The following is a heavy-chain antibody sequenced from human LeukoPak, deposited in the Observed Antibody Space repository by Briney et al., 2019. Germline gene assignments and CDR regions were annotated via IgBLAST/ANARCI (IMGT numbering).Heavy chain of an antibody. D-gene: IGHD2-2*01. J-gene: IGHJ4*02. CDR3: AGAESADCSSTSCSSYYFDY. CDR1: GGSFSGYY. V-gene: IGHV4-34*01. CDR2: INHSGST. Sequence: SETLSLTCAVYGGSFSGYYWSWIRQPPGKGLEWIGEINHSGSTSYNPSLKSRVTISVDTSKNQFSLKLSSVAAADTAVYYCAGAESADCSSTSCSSYYFDYWGQGTLVTVSS.